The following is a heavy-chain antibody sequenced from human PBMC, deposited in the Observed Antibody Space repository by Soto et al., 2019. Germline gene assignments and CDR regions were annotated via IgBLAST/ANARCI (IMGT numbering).Heavy chain of an antibody. D-gene: IGHD6-19*01. Sequence: GGSLRLSCAASGFTFSNAWMSWVRQAPGKGLEWVGRIQSKTDGGPADYAAPVKGRFTISRDDSKNTFYLQMNTLKAEDTAVYYCTTDHHDISANKGHWGQGTLVTVSS. V-gene: IGHV3-15*01. CDR2: IQSKTDGGPA. J-gene: IGHJ4*02. CDR1: GFTFSNAW. CDR3: TTDHHDISANKGH.